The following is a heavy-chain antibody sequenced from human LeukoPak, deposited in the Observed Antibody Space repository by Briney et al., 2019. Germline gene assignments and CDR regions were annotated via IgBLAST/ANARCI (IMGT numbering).Heavy chain of an antibody. Sequence: QAGGSLRLSCTASGFSFSAYAMMWVRQAPGKGPEWVSAIRGSGVNTYYADSVKGRFTISRDNSRNLLYLHMSSLRAEDTAVYYCAKYLSRAFDSWGQGVLVSVSS. CDR3: AKYLSRAFDS. CDR2: IRGSGVNT. CDR1: GFSFSAYA. J-gene: IGHJ4*02. D-gene: IGHD2/OR15-2a*01. V-gene: IGHV3-23*01.